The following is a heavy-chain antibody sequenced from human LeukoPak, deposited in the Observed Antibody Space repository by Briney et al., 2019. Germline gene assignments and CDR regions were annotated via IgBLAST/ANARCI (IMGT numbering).Heavy chain of an antibody. CDR1: GFTFSSYW. D-gene: IGHD3-22*01. V-gene: IGHV3-74*01. CDR3: ARDGTFNYYDSSGYFSWAFDI. J-gene: IGHJ3*02. CDR2: INSDGSST. Sequence: GGSLRLSCAASGFTFSSYWMHWVRQAPGKGLVWVSRINSDGSSTSYADSVKGRFTISRDNAKNTLYLQMNSLRAEDTAVYYCARDGTFNYYDSSGYFSWAFDIWGQGTMVTVSS.